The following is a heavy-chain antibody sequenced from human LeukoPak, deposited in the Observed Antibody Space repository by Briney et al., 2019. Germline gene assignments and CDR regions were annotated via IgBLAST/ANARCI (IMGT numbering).Heavy chain of an antibody. CDR1: EFTFSLYW. CDR3: AGGTGLIIKD. D-gene: IGHD3-9*01. Sequence: GGSLRLSCAASEFTFSLYWMNWVRRAPGKGLEWVANIKQDGSEKNYVDSVKGRFTISRDNAKNSLYLQMNNLRVEDTAMFYWAGGTGLIIKDWGQGTLVTVSS. CDR2: IKQDGSEK. J-gene: IGHJ4*02. V-gene: IGHV3-7*03.